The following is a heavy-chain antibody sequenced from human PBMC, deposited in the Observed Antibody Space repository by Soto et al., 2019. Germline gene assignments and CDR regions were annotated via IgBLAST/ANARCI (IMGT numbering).Heavy chain of an antibody. D-gene: IGHD2-15*01. CDR2: ISGSGGST. CDR3: ARTFYCSGGSGYSFYDYDGMDV. CDR1: GFTFSSYA. V-gene: IGHV3-23*01. Sequence: EVQLLESGGGLVQPGGSLRLSCVASGFTFSSYAMSWVRQAPGKGLEWVSTISGSGGSTYYADSVKGRFTISRDNSKNTLFLQMNSLRAEDTAVYYCARTFYCSGGSGYSFYDYDGMDVW. J-gene: IGHJ6*01.